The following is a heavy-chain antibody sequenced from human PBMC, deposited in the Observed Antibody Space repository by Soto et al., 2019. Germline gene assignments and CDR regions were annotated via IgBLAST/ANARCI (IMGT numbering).Heavy chain of an antibody. CDR1: GFTFSSYE. CDR3: ARVRLGVVIYYYYGMDV. Sequence: EVQLVESGGGLVQPGGSLRLSCAASGFTFSSYEMNWVRQAPGKGLEWVSYMSSSGSTIYYADSVKGRFTISRDNAKNSLYLQMNSLRAEDPAVYYCARVRLGVVIYYYYGMDVWGQGTTVTVSS. J-gene: IGHJ6*02. D-gene: IGHD3-3*01. CDR2: MSSSGSTI. V-gene: IGHV3-48*03.